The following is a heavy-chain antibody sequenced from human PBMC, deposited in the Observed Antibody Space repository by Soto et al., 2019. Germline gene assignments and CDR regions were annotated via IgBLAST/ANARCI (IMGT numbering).Heavy chain of an antibody. CDR3: ASPSRIAVAGRVKRYYYYGMDV. CDR2: IYYSGST. J-gene: IGHJ6*02. D-gene: IGHD6-19*01. V-gene: IGHV4-39*01. Sequence: PSETLSLTCTVSGGSISSSSYYWGWIRQPPGKGLEWIGSIYYSGSTYYNPSLKSRVTISVDTSKNQFSLKLSSVTAADTAVYYCASPSRIAVAGRVKRYYYYGMDVWGQGTTVTVSS. CDR1: GGSISSSSYY.